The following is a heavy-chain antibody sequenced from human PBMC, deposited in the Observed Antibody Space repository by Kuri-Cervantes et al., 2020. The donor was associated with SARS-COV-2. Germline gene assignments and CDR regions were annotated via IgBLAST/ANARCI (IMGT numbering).Heavy chain of an antibody. CDR1: GGSFSGYY. D-gene: IGHD4-23*01. Sequence: SQTLSLTCAVYGGSFSGYYWSWIRQPPGKGLEWIGEINHSGGTNYNPSLKSRVTISVDTSKNQFSLKLSSVTAADTAVYYCATAEDYGGNPQAYYFDYWGQGTLVTGSS. J-gene: IGHJ4*02. CDR2: INHSGGT. CDR3: ATAEDYGGNPQAYYFDY. V-gene: IGHV4-34*01.